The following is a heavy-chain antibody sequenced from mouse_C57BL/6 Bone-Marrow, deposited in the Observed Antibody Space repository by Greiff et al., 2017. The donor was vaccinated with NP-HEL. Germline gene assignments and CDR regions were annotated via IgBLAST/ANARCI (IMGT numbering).Heavy chain of an antibody. D-gene: IGHD3-2*02. J-gene: IGHJ4*01. V-gene: IGHV1-52*01. CDR1: GYTFTSYW. CDR3: ARWGDSSGYVGYAMDY. CDR2: IDPSDSET. Sequence: QVQLQQPGAELVRPGSSVKLSCKASGYTFTSYWMHWVKQRPIQGLEWIGNIDPSDSETHYNQKFKDKATLTVDKSSSPAYMQLSSLTAEDSAVYYCARWGDSSGYVGYAMDYWGQGTSVTVSS.